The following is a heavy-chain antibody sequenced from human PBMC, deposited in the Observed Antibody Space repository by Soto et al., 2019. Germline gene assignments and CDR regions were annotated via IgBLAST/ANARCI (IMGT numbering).Heavy chain of an antibody. CDR3: PKPSIPAYSSSWYYFDY. D-gene: IGHD6-13*01. Sequence: EVQLLESGGGLVQPGGSLRLSCAASGFTFSSYAMSWVRQAPGKGLEWVSAISGSGGSTYYADSVKGRFTISRDNSKNPLYRKINSLRAENPAVFYCPKPSIPAYSSSWYYFDYGGQGPLVTVSS. CDR2: ISGSGGST. J-gene: IGHJ4*02. CDR1: GFTFSSYA. V-gene: IGHV3-23*01.